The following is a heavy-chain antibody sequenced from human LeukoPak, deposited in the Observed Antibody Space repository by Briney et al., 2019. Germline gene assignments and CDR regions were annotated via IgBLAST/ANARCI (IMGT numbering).Heavy chain of an antibody. J-gene: IGHJ5*02. D-gene: IGHD4-17*01. CDR3: AGGGKKTTVTSWFDP. Sequence: GASVKVSCKASGYTFTGYYMHWVRQAPGQGLEWMGWINPNSGGTNYAQKFQGRVTMTRDTSISTAYMELSRLRSDDTAVYYCAGGGKKTTVTSWFDPWGQGTLVTVSS. CDR2: INPNSGGT. CDR1: GYTFTGYY. V-gene: IGHV1-2*02.